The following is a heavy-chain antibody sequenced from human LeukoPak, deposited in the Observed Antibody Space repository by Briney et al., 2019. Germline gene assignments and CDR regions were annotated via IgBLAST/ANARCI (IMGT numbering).Heavy chain of an antibody. D-gene: IGHD6-13*01. CDR2: ISGSGGST. Sequence: GGSLRLSCAASGFTFSSYAMSWVRQAPGKGLEWVSAISGSGGSTYYADSVEGRFTISRDNSKNTLYLQMNSLRAEDTAVYYCAKTRRPPLYSSSRYGGSYFDYWGQGTLVTVSS. J-gene: IGHJ4*02. V-gene: IGHV3-23*01. CDR1: GFTFSSYA. CDR3: AKTRRPPLYSSSRYGGSYFDY.